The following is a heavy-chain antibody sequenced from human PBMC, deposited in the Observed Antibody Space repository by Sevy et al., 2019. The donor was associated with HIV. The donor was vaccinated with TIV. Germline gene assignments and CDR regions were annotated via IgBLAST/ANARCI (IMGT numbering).Heavy chain of an antibody. J-gene: IGHJ5*02. D-gene: IGHD6-19*01. CDR1: GFTFSGYW. CDR3: ASGWNWFDP. CDR2: IKQDGSEK. Sequence: GGSLRLSCAASGFTFSGYWMSWVRQAPGKGLEWVANIKQDGSEKYYVDSVKGRFTISRDKAKNSLYLQMNSLRAEDTAVYYCASGWNWFDPWGQGTLVTVSS. V-gene: IGHV3-7*01.